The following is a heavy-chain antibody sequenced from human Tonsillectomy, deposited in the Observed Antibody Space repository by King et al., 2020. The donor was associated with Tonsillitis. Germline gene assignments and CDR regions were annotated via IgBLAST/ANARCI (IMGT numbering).Heavy chain of an antibody. CDR1: GYTFTAYY. J-gene: IGHJ4*02. V-gene: IGHV1-2*02. Sequence: QLVQSGAEMKKPGASVKVSCKISGYTFTAYYIHWLRQAPGQGLEWMGWITPNSGGTNYAQKFQGRVIITRDTSVSTTYMEVSSLTSDDTAVYFCARGRVGAWYYFDFWGQGSLVTVSS. CDR3: ARGRVGAWYYFDF. CDR2: ITPNSGGT. D-gene: IGHD6-19*01.